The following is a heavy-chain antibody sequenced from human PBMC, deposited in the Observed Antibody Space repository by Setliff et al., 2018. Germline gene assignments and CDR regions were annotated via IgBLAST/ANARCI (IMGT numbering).Heavy chain of an antibody. CDR3: ALRRGNEWHLVRWFDP. CDR2: IDWDDDK. D-gene: IGHD6-6*01. Sequence: SGPTLVNPTPPLTLTCTLSGFSLTSNEMRVSWIRQPPGKALEWLARIDWDDDKFYSTSLRTRLTITKDSSKSQVFLTMTNMDPVDTATYYCALRRGNEWHLVRWFDPWGPGIQVTVSS. CDR1: GFSLTSNEMR. J-gene: IGHJ5*02. V-gene: IGHV2-70*04.